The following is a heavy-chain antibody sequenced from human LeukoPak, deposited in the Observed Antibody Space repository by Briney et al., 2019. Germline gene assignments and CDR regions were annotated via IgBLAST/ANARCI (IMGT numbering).Heavy chain of an antibody. CDR2: IYPGDSDT. CDR3: ARQWSSGWSFFDY. D-gene: IGHD6-19*01. CDR1: GYIFTTYW. J-gene: IGHJ4*02. V-gene: IGHV5-51*01. Sequence: GESLKISCKGSGYIFTTYWIGWVRQMPGKGMEWMGIIYPGDSDTRYSPSFQGQVTISADKSISTAYLQWSSLKASDTAMYYCARQWSSGWSFFDYWGQGTLVTVSS.